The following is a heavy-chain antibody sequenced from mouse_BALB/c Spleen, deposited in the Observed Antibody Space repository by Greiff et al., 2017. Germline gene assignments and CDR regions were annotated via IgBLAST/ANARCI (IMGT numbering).Heavy chain of an antibody. CDR3: ARDYRLSAWFAY. CDR2: IDPENGNT. CDR1: GFNIKDYY. Sequence: VQLQQSGAELVRPGALVKLSCKASGFNIKDYYMHWVKQRPEQGLEWIGWIDPENGNTIYDPKFQGKASITADTTSNTAYLQLSSLTSEDTAVYDCARDYRLSAWFAYWGQGTLVTVSA. D-gene: IGHD2-4*01. J-gene: IGHJ3*01. V-gene: IGHV14-1*02.